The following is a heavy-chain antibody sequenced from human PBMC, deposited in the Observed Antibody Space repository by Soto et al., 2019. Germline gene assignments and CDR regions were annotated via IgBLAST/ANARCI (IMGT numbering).Heavy chain of an antibody. J-gene: IGHJ4*02. CDR1: GFSVSSYW. V-gene: IGHV3-74*01. Sequence: PXGSLRLSFAASGFSVSSYWMHWVRQVPEKGLVWVSRINSDGSITNYADAVKGRFTISRDNVKNTLYLQMNSLRAEDTAVYYCVRYTRSVGGSYRPDYWGQGTLVTVSS. CDR3: VRYTRSVGGSYRPDY. D-gene: IGHD3-16*02. CDR2: INSDGSIT.